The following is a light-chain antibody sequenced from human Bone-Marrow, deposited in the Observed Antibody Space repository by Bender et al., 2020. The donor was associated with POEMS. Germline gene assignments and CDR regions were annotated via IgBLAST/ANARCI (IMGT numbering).Light chain of an antibody. CDR3: QAWDSSVV. V-gene: IGLV3-1*01. CDR1: KVGDRY. Sequence: YELTQPPLVSVSPGQTASITCSGDKVGDRYVCWYQQKPGQSPVLVIYQDSKRPSGIPGRFSGSNSGNTATLTISGTQAMDEADYYCQAWDSSVVFGGGTKLTVL. CDR2: QDS. J-gene: IGLJ2*01.